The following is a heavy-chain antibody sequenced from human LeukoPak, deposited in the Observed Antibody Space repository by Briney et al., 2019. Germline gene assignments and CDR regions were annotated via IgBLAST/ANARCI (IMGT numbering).Heavy chain of an antibody. Sequence: SETLSLTCTVSGGSISSYYWSWIRQPPGKGLEWIGYIYYSGSTNYNPSLKRRVTISADTSKNQFSLKLSSVTAADTALYYCARGVEYSSSSGLGYWGQGTLVTVSS. CDR3: ARGVEYSSSSGLGY. CDR1: GGSISSYY. D-gene: IGHD6-6*01. CDR2: IYYSGST. J-gene: IGHJ4*02. V-gene: IGHV4-59*01.